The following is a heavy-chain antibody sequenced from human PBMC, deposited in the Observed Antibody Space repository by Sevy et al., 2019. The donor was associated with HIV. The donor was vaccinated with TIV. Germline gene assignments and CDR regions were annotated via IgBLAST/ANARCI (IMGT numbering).Heavy chain of an antibody. CDR3: AKDFLEWLLYNYYGMDV. Sequence: GGSLRLSCAASGFTFSSYGMHWVRQAPGKGLEWVSAISGSGGSTYYADSVKGRFTISRDNSKNTLYLQMNSLRAEDTAVYYCAKDFLEWLLYNYYGMDVWGQGTTVTVSS. J-gene: IGHJ6*02. D-gene: IGHD3-3*01. CDR1: GFTFSSYG. V-gene: IGHV3-23*01. CDR2: ISGSGGST.